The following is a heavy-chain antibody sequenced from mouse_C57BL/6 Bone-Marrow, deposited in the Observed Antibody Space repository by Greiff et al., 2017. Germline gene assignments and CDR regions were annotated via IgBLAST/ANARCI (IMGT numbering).Heavy chain of an antibody. J-gene: IGHJ4*01. CDR3: ARNSQLGYYYAMDY. V-gene: IGHV2-2*01. Sequence: QVHVKQSGPGLVQPSQSLSITCTVSGFSLTSYGVHWVRQSPGKGLEWLGVIWSGGSTDYNAAFISRLSISKDNSKSQVFFKMNSLQADDTAIYYCARNSQLGYYYAMDYWGQGTSVTVSS. D-gene: IGHD4-1*02. CDR1: GFSLTSYG. CDR2: IWSGGST.